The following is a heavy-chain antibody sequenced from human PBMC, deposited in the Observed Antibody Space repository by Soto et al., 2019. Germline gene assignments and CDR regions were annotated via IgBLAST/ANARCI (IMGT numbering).Heavy chain of an antibody. CDR1: GFTFGVYA. J-gene: IGHJ4*02. V-gene: IGHV3-49*04. Sequence: GSLRLSCPTSGFTFGVYALSWVRQAPGKGLEWVGFIRGKAYGGTTEYAASVQGRFTISRDDSRSILYLQMNSLRTDDTAVYYCSKSPTTWETRPYYVDSWGQGTLVTVYS. CDR2: IRGKAYGGTT. CDR3: SKSPTTWETRPYYVDS. D-gene: IGHD7-27*01.